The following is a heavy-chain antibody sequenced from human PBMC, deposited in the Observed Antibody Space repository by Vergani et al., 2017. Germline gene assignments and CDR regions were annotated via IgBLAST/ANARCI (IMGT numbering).Heavy chain of an antibody. CDR1: GFTFSSYS. Sequence: VQLVESGGGVVQPGGSLRLSCAASGFTFSSYSMNWVRQAPGKGLEWVSYISSSSSTIYYADSVKGRFTISRDNAKNSLYLQMNSLRAEDTAVYYCARGRDSGYGGNSNWFDPWGQGTLVTVSS. CDR2: ISSSSSTI. CDR3: ARGRDSGYGGNSNWFDP. D-gene: IGHD4-23*01. V-gene: IGHV3-48*01. J-gene: IGHJ5*02.